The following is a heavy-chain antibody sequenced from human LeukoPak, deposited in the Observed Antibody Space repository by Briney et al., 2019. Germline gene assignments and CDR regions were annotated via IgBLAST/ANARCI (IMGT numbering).Heavy chain of an antibody. CDR1: GFTFGSYG. V-gene: IGHV3-30*02. Sequence: GGSLRLSCAASGFTFGSYGMHWVRQAPGKGLEWVAFIRYDGSNKCYADSVKGRFTISRDNSKSTMYLQMNSLNAEDTAVYYCAKDEVVPGYYYTDVWGRGATVTISS. D-gene: IGHD2-2*01. CDR3: AKDEVVPGYYYTDV. J-gene: IGHJ6*03. CDR2: IRYDGSNK.